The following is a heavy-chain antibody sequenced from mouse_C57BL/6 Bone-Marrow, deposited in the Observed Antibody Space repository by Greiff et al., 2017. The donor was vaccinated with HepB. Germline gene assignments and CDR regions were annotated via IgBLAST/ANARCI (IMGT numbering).Heavy chain of an antibody. J-gene: IGHJ2*01. CDR2: IDPNSGGT. Sequence: QVQLKQPGAELVKPGASVKLSCKASGYTFTSYWMHWVKQRPGRGLEWIGRIDPNSGGTKYNEKFKSKATLTVDKPSSTAYMQLSSLTSEDSAVYYCARGIYYGSSYICYWGQGTTLTVSS. CDR3: ARGIYYGSSYICY. D-gene: IGHD1-1*01. CDR1: GYTFTSYW. V-gene: IGHV1-72*01.